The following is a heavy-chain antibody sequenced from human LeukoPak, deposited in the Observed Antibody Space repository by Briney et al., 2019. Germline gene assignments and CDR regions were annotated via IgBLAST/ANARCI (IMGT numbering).Heavy chain of an antibody. CDR2: INPNSGGT. J-gene: IGHJ3*02. CDR1: GYTSTSNY. V-gene: IGHV1-2*02. D-gene: IGHD3-16*02. Sequence: ASVKVSCKASGYTSTSNYMHWVRQAPGQGLEWMGWINPNSGGTNYAQKFQGRVTMTRDTSISTAYMELSRLRSDDTAVYYCARGSMITFGGVIATDAFDIWGQGTMVTVSS. CDR3: ARGSMITFGGVIATDAFDI.